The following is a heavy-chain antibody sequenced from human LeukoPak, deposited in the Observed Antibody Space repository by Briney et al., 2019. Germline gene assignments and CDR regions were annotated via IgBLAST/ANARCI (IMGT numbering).Heavy chain of an antibody. Sequence: ASVKVSCKASGYTFTGYYMHWVRQAPGQGLKWMGWINPNSGGTNYAQKFQGRVTMTRDTSISTAYMELSRLRSDDTAVYYCARVDDSSGYYYYYYYGMDVWGQGTTVTVSS. CDR1: GYTFTGYY. D-gene: IGHD3-22*01. CDR2: INPNSGGT. CDR3: ARVDDSSGYYYYYYYGMDV. V-gene: IGHV1-2*02. J-gene: IGHJ6*02.